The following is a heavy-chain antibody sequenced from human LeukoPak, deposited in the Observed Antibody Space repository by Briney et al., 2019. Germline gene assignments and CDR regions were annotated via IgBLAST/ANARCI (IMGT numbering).Heavy chain of an antibody. Sequence: AGTLSLSCAVSGGSFSRNYWSWVRQTPGKGLERIGEINDSGSSKYNTSPKSGVTLSVDTYKNKISLKLSSVMTVDNTVDYCARGQTWYFQRASNWFYTSGPGTPLTLSS. J-gene: IGHJ5*02. V-gene: IGHV4-34*01. CDR2: INDSGSS. CDR3: ARGQTWYFQRASNWFYT. CDR1: GGSFSRNY. D-gene: IGHD3-9*01.